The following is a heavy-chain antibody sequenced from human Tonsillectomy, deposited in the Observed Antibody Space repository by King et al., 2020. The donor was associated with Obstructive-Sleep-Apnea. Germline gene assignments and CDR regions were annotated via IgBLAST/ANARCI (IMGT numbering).Heavy chain of an antibody. CDR1: GYSFTSYW. CDR2: IDPSDSYT. D-gene: IGHD2-2*01. CDR3: ARLISYCSSTSCYSGMDV. V-gene: IGHV5-10-1*01. Sequence: QLVQSGAEVKKPGASLRISCKGSGYSFTSYWISWVRQMPGKGLEWMGRIDPSDSYTNYSPSFQGHVTISADKSISTAYLQWSSLKASDTAMYYCARLISYCSSTSCYSGMDVWGQGTTVTVSS. J-gene: IGHJ6*02.